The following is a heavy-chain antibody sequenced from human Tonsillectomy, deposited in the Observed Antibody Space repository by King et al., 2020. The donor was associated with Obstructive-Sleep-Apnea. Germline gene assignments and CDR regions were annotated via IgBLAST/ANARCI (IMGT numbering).Heavy chain of an antibody. CDR3: ARDGSLGDYGYFQH. J-gene: IGHJ1*01. CDR1: GFTFSSYS. Sequence: VQLVESGGGLVKPGGFLRLSCSASGFTFSSYSMNWVRQAPGKWLERVSSISSSSSYIVYADSVKGRFTITRDNVKISLYLEMNSLRAEDTAVYYCARDGSLGDYGYFQHWGQGTLVTVSS. D-gene: IGHD4-17*01. CDR2: ISSSSSYI. V-gene: IGHV3-21*01.